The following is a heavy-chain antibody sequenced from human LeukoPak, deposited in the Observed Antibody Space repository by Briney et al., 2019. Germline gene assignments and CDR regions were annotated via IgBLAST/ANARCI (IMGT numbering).Heavy chain of an antibody. CDR3: ARLLSLIGHDDY. J-gene: IGHJ4*02. D-gene: IGHD2/OR15-2a*01. CDR1: GYTFTGYY. CDR2: INPNSGGT. Sequence: ASVKVSCKASGYTFTGYYMHWVRQAPGQGLEWMGRINPNSGGTNYAQKFQGRVTMTRDTSISTAYMELSRLRSDDTAVYYCARLLSLIGHDDYWGQGTLVTVSS. V-gene: IGHV1-2*06.